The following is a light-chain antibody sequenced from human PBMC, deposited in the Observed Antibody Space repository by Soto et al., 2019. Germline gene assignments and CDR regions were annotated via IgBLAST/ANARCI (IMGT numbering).Light chain of an antibody. CDR3: SSYTSSSTHWV. CDR2: EVS. V-gene: IGLV2-14*01. J-gene: IGLJ3*02. Sequence: QSALTQPASVSGSPGQSLTSSCTGNSSDVGGYNYVSWYQQHPGKAPKLMIYEVSNRPSGVSNRFSGSKSGNTASLTISGLQAEDEADYYCSSYTSSSTHWVFGGGTKLTVL. CDR1: SSDVGGYNY.